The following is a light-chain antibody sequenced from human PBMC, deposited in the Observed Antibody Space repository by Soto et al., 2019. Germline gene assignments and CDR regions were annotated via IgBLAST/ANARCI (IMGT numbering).Light chain of an antibody. CDR1: QNVGDW. Sequence: DIQMTQSPSTLSASIGDRVTITCRASQNVGDWLAWYQQKPGKAPKFLIYDVSILESVVPSRFSGSGSVTEFNLTITSLEHDDFEPYYSQRYNSYARTFGQGTKVQI. V-gene: IGKV1-5*01. CDR3: QRYNSYART. J-gene: IGKJ1*01. CDR2: DVS.